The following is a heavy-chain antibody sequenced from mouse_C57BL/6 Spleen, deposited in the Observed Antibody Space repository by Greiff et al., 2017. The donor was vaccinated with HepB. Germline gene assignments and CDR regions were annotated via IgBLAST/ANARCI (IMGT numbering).Heavy chain of an antibody. Sequence: QVQLQQPGTELVKPGASVKLSCKASGYTFTSYWMHWVKQRPGQGLEWIGNINPSNGGTNYNEKFKSKATLTVDKSSSTAYMQLSSLTSEGSAVYYCASLSTVHYAMDYWGQGTSVTGSS. V-gene: IGHV1-53*01. CDR2: INPSNGGT. CDR1: GYTFTSYW. J-gene: IGHJ4*01. D-gene: IGHD1-1*01. CDR3: ASLSTVHYAMDY.